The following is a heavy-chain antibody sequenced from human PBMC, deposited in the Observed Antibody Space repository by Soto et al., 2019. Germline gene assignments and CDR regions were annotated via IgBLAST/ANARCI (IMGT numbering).Heavy chain of an antibody. J-gene: IGHJ6*03. D-gene: IGHD2-15*01. CDR3: ARGGYCSGGSCVGLYYYYMDV. CDR1: GFTFTSSA. V-gene: IGHV1-58*01. CDR2: IVVGSGIA. Sequence: GASVQVSCKASGFTFTSSAVQWVRQARGQRLEWIGWIVVGSGIANYAQKFQGRVTITADKSTSTAYMELSSVTAEDTAVYYCARGGYCSGGSCVGLYYYYMDVWGKGTTVTVSS.